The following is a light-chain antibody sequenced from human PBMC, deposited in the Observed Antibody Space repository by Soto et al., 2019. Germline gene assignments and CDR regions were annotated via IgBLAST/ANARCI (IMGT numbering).Light chain of an antibody. CDR1: QDIDSW. Sequence: DIQMTQSPSSVSASIGDRVTITCRASQDIDSWLAWFQQKPGEAPRLLIYAAISLHSGVPSRFSGAGSGTDFSLTISSLQPEYFATYFCQQGNSFTLTFGGGTKVEIK. CDR2: AAI. V-gene: IGKV1-12*01. CDR3: QQGNSFTLT. J-gene: IGKJ4*01.